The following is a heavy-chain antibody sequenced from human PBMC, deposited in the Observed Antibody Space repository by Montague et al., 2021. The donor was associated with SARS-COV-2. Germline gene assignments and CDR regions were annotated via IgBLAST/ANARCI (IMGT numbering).Heavy chain of an antibody. CDR3: ARVPDSGTYWSGDY. V-gene: IGHV4-39*07. CDR2: LEKKKSS. D-gene: IGHD1-26*01. Sequence: SETLSLTCNVSGVVELRRRSEEHTSELQSRSELVCSRRLEKKKSSYFNPSLKSRVTISIDTSKNQFSLKVNSVTAADTAVYYCARVPDSGTYWSGDYWGQGTLVTVSS. J-gene: IGHJ4*02. CDR1: GVVELRRRSE.